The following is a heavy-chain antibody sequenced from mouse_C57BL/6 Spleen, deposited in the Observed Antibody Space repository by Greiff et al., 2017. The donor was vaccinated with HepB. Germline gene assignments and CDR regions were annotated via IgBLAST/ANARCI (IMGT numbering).Heavy chain of an antibody. V-gene: IGHV1-20*01. CDR2: INPYNGDT. D-gene: IGHD1-1*01. J-gene: IGHJ3*01. CDR3: ARCIYYGSSPFAY. CDR1: GYSFTGYF. Sequence: VQLQQSGPELVKPGDSVKISCKASGYSFTGYFMNWVMQSHGKSLEWIGRINPYNGDTFYNQKFKGKATLTVDKSSSTAHMELRSLTSEDAAVYYCARCIYYGSSPFAYWGQGTLVTVSA.